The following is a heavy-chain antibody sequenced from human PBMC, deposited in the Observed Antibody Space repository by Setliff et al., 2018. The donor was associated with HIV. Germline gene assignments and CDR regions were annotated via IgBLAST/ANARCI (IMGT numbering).Heavy chain of an antibody. CDR1: GASIVSHY. Sequence: SETLSLTCTVSGASIVSHYWTWIRQPPGMGLEWIGNIHYSGNTNYNPSHKSRVTISIDTSKTQFSLHLTSVTSADTAVYYCARGSLAGTGTWGQGTLVTVS. D-gene: IGHD1-1*01. CDR2: IHYSGNT. CDR3: ARGSLAGTGT. J-gene: IGHJ5*02. V-gene: IGHV4-59*11.